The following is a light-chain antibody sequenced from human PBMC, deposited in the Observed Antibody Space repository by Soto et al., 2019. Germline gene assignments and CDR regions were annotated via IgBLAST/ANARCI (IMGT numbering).Light chain of an antibody. V-gene: IGLV2-14*01. Sequence: SVSGSPGQSIAISCTGTFSDVGGYDYVSWYQQHPDKAPKLMIYEVTKRPSGVSNRFSGSKSGNTASLTISGLQPEDEADYYCSSHTSGSTRVFGSGTKVTVL. CDR1: FSDVGGYDY. J-gene: IGLJ1*01. CDR2: EVT. CDR3: SSHTSGSTRV.